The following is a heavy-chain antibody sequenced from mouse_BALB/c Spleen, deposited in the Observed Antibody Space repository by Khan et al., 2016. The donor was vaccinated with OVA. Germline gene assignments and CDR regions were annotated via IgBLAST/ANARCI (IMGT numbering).Heavy chain of an antibody. CDR1: GFSLTSYG. D-gene: IGHD2-3*01. J-gene: IGHJ4*01. V-gene: IGHV2-6*02. Sequence: VQLQESGPGLVAPSQSLSITCTVSGFSLTSYGIHWVRQPPGKGLEWLVVIWSDGSTNYNSVLKSRLSISKDNSKSQVFLKMNSLHTDDTAIYYCARWFDGYSSLYAMEYWGQGTSVTVS. CDR3: ARWFDGYSSLYAMEY. CDR2: IWSDGST.